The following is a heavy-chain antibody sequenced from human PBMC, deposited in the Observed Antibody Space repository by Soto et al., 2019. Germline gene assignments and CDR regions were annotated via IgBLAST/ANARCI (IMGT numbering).Heavy chain of an antibody. Sequence: QVQLVESGGDVVQPGRSLRLSCAASGLTLSNYAMHWVRQAPGKGLEWVAIISYDGSNKYYADSVKGRFTISRDNSKNTLDLQVNSLRAEDTAVYYCARGQSTRCTAMAYGMDVWGQGTTVTVSS. D-gene: IGHD5-18*01. CDR2: ISYDGSNK. CDR3: ARGQSTRCTAMAYGMDV. V-gene: IGHV3-30-3*01. J-gene: IGHJ6*02. CDR1: GLTLSNYA.